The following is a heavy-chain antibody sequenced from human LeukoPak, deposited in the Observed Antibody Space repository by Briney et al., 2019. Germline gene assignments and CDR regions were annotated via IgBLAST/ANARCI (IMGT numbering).Heavy chain of an antibody. CDR3: ARDLTTPPYNWFDP. J-gene: IGHJ5*02. CDR1: GGSISSYY. D-gene: IGHD4/OR15-4a*01. CDR2: VSSSDT. Sequence: KPSETLSLTCTVSGGSISSYYWSWIRQPPGKGLEWIGLVSSSDTNYNPSLKSRVTMSVDTSKNQFSLRLSSVTAADTAVYYCARDLTTPPYNWFDPWGQGTLVTVSS. V-gene: IGHV4-4*07.